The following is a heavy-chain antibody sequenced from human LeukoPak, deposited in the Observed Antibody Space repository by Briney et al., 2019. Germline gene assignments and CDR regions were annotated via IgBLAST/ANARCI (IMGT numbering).Heavy chain of an antibody. CDR2: ISKSSTTI. J-gene: IGHJ4*02. V-gene: IGHV3-48*03. D-gene: IGHD1-7*01. CDR1: GFTFSQYE. Sequence: GGSLRLSCAGSGFTFSQYEMNWVRQAPGKGRECISYISKSSTTIYYADSVKGRFNISRDDAKNSLYLQMNSLRAEDTVVYYCARDEGSWNYEYWGQGTLVTVSS. CDR3: ARDEGSWNYEY.